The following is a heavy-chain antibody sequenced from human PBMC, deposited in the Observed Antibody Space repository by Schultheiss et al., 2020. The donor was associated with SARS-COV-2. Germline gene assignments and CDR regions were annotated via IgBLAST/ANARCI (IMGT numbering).Heavy chain of an antibody. V-gene: IGHV1-69*05. CDR2: IIPIFGTA. Sequence: SVKVSCKASGGTFSSYAISWVRQAPGQGLEWMGGIIPIFGTANYAQKFQGRVTMTTDTSTSTAYMELRSLRSDDTAVYYCARNRGCRHIFDYWGQGTLVTVSS. CDR3: ARNRGCRHIFDY. CDR1: GGTFSSYA. D-gene: IGHD2-21*01. J-gene: IGHJ4*02.